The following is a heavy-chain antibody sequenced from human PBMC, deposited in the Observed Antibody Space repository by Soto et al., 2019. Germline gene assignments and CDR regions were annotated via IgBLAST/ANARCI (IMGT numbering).Heavy chain of an antibody. Sequence: VQLQQWGAGLLKPSETLSLTCAVYGGSFSGYYWSWIRQPPGKGLEWIGEINHSGSTNYNPSLKSRVTISVDTSKNQFSLKLSSVTAADTAEYYCARGGGSGSMMDVWGQGTTVTVSS. CDR3: ARGGGSGSMMDV. D-gene: IGHD3-10*01. CDR1: GGSFSGYY. CDR2: INHSGST. V-gene: IGHV4-34*01. J-gene: IGHJ6*02.